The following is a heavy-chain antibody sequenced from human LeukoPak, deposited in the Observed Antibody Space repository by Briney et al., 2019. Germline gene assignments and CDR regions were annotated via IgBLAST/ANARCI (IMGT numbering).Heavy chain of an antibody. Sequence: ASVKVSCKASGYTFTGYYIHWVRQAPGQGLEWMGWVNPNSGGRNYSQKFQGRVTITRDTSASTAYMELSSLRSEDTAVYYCARLGSWGYDRKNYWGQGTLVTVSS. CDR2: VNPNSGGR. V-gene: IGHV1-2*02. J-gene: IGHJ4*02. D-gene: IGHD3-10*01. CDR3: ARLGSWGYDRKNY. CDR1: GYTFTGYY.